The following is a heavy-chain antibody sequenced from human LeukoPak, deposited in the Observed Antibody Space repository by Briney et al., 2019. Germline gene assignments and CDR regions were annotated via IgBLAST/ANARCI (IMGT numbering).Heavy chain of an antibody. CDR3: AKDNIAVAGTIYFDY. Sequence: GGSLRLSCAASGFTVSSNYMSWVRQAPGKGLEWVSAISGSGGSTYYADSVKGRFTISRDNSKNTLYLQMNSLRAEDTAVYYCAKDNIAVAGTIYFDYWGQGTLVTVYS. V-gene: IGHV3-23*01. D-gene: IGHD6-19*01. CDR1: GFTVSSNY. CDR2: ISGSGGST. J-gene: IGHJ4*02.